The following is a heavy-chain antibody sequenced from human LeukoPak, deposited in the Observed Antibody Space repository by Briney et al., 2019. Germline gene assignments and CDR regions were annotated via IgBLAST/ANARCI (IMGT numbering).Heavy chain of an antibody. D-gene: IGHD2-15*01. CDR3: ARDFLGSRGFAFDI. V-gene: IGHV4-38-2*02. J-gene: IGHJ3*02. CDR2: IYHSGNT. CDR1: GYSISSGYY. Sequence: PSETLSLTCAVSGYSISSGYYWGWIRQPPGKGLEWIGTIYHSGNTYYNPSLKSRVTISVDTSKNQFSLKLSSVTAADTAVYYCARDFLGSRGFAFDIWGQGTMVTVSS.